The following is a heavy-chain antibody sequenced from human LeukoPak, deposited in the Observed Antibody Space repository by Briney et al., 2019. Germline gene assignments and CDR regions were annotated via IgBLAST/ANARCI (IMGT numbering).Heavy chain of an antibody. CDR2: IYYSGST. V-gene: IGHV4-59*01. CDR3: ARHSGYPYYYYGMDV. J-gene: IGHJ6*02. Sequence: SETLSLTCTVSGGSISSYYWSWIRQPPGEGLEWIGYIYYSGSTNYNPSLKSRVTISVDTSKNQFSLKLSSVTAADTAVYYCARHSGYPYYYYGMDVWGQGTTVTVSS. CDR1: GGSISSYY. D-gene: IGHD5-12*01.